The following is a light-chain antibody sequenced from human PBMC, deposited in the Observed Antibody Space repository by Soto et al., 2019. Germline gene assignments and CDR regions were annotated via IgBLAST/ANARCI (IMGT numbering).Light chain of an antibody. J-gene: IGKJ3*01. Sequence: EIVLTQSPGILSLSPGEGATLSCRASQSVSSSYLAWYQQKPGQAPRPLIYGASSRAIGIPDRFSGSGSGTVFTLTISSLEPEDFAVYYFQQYANSPLNFGPGTKVDI. CDR2: GAS. CDR3: QQYANSPLN. CDR1: QSVSSSY. V-gene: IGKV3-20*01.